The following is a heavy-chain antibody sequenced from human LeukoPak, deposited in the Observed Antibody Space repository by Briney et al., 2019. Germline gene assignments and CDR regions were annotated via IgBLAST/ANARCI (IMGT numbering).Heavy chain of an antibody. V-gene: IGHV4-59*13. CDR1: GGSISSYY. Sequence: PSETLSLTCTVSGGSISSYYWSWIRQPPGEGLEWIGYIYYSGSTNYNPSLKSRVTISVDTSKNQFSLKLSSVTAADTAVYYCARAYGDYSWYYYGMDVWGQGTTVTVSS. CDR3: ARAYGDYSWYYYGMDV. D-gene: IGHD4-17*01. J-gene: IGHJ6*02. CDR2: IYYSGST.